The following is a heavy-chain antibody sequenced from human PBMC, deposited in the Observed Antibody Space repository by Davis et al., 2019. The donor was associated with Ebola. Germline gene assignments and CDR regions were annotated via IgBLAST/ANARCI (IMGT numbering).Heavy chain of an antibody. CDR2: IIPIFGTA. Sequence: PGGSLRLSCKGSGYSFTSYWISWVRQAPGQGLEWMGGIIPIFGTANYAQKFQGRVTITADESTSTAYMELSSLRSEDTAVYYCARGAEHQPPSYNWFDPWGQGTLVTVSS. V-gene: IGHV1-69*01. D-gene: IGHD2-21*01. CDR3: ARGAEHQPPSYNWFDP. CDR1: GYSFTSYW. J-gene: IGHJ5*02.